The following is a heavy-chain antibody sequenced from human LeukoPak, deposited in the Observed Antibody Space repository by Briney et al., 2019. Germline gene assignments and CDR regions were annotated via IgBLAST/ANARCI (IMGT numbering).Heavy chain of an antibody. CDR3: ARDSHYDILTGYYLEMTDY. Sequence: ASVKVSCKASGYTFTSYGISWVRQAPGQGLEWMGWISAYNGNTNYAQKLQGRVTMTTDTSTSTAYMELRSLRSDDTAVYHCARDSHYDILTGYYLEMTDYWGQGTLVTVSS. CDR1: GYTFTSYG. D-gene: IGHD3-9*01. J-gene: IGHJ4*02. CDR2: ISAYNGNT. V-gene: IGHV1-18*01.